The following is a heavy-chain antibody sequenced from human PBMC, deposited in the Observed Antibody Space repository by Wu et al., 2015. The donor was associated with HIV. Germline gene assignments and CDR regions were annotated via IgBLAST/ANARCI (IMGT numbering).Heavy chain of an antibody. CDR3: ARQGCSGGPCYLPLDS. D-gene: IGHD2-15*01. CDR2: IYYSGST. V-gene: IGHV4-59*08. J-gene: IGHJ4*02. CDR1: VAPSVPTT. Sequence: QVQLQESGPGLVKPSETLVPHLQLSMVAPSVPTTGPGSGSPHGKGLEWIGYIYYSGSTKYNPSLESRVTISIDTSKSQFSLRLSSVTAADTAVYYCARQGCSGGPCYLPLDSWGQGTLVTVSS.